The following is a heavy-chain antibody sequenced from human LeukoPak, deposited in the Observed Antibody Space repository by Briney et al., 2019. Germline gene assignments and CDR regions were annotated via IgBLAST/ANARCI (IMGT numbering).Heavy chain of an antibody. CDR3: ARDRIAAAGTRWFDP. J-gene: IGHJ5*02. V-gene: IGHV3-7*04. D-gene: IGHD6-13*01. Sequence: GGSLRLSCAASGFTFSSYWMSWVRQAPGKGLEWVANIKQDGSEKYYVDSVKGRFTISRDNAKNSLYLQMNSLRAEDTAVYYCARDRIAAAGTRWFDPWGQGTLVTVSS. CDR1: GFTFSSYW. CDR2: IKQDGSEK.